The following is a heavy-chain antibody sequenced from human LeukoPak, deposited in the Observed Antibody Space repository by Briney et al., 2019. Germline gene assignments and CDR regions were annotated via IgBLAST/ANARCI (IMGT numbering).Heavy chain of an antibody. CDR2: ISSSSSYI. CDR3: ARSFRLDAFDI. Sequence: GGSLRLSCAASGFTFSSYSMNWVRQAPGEGLEWVSSISSSSSYIYYADSVKGRFTISRDNAKSSLYLQMNSLRAEDTAVYYCARSFRLDAFDIWGQGTMVTVSS. D-gene: IGHD6-13*01. J-gene: IGHJ3*02. CDR1: GFTFSSYS. V-gene: IGHV3-21*01.